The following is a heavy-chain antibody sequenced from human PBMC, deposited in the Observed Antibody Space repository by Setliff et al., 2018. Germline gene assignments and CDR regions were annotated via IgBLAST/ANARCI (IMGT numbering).Heavy chain of an antibody. J-gene: IGHJ4*02. D-gene: IGHD3-3*01. Sequence: SETLSLTCTVSGDSISNYYWNWIRQPAGKGLEWIGRIYVTESTKYNPSLKSRVTLSIDTSKNQFSLKLTSMTAADTALYFCARERQGGFLEWAPFDSWGQGVVVTVSS. CDR2: IYVTEST. CDR3: ARERQGGFLEWAPFDS. V-gene: IGHV4-4*07. CDR1: GDSISNYY.